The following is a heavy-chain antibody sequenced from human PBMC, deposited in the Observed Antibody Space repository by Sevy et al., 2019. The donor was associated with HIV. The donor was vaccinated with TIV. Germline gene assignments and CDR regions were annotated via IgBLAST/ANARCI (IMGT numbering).Heavy chain of an antibody. D-gene: IGHD2-2*01. CDR1: GFIFSDYKY. V-gene: IGHV3-11*01. CDR3: ASPPKRCTSTSCPFDALYM. Sequence: GGSLRISCAASGFIFSDYKYMIWIRQSPGKGLEWISYISSSGTKYYRESVKGRFTVSRDNAKNSLYLQMNNLRAEDTALYYCASPPKRCTSTSCPFDALYMRGQGTMVTVSS. J-gene: IGHJ3*02. CDR2: ISSSGTK.